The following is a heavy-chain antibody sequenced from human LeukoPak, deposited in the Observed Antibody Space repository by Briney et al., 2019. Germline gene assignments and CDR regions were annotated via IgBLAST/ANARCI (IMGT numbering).Heavy chain of an antibody. CDR2: ISSSSSTI. D-gene: IGHD3-3*01. V-gene: IGHV3-48*01. J-gene: IGHJ5*02. CDR3: AKEGDFWSGYSGFDP. CDR1: GFTFSSYS. Sequence: GGSLRLSCAASGFTFSSYSMNWVRQAPGKGLEWVSYISSSSSTIYYADSVKGRFTISRDNSKDTLYLQMNSLRAEDTAVYYCAKEGDFWSGYSGFDPWGQGTLVTVSS.